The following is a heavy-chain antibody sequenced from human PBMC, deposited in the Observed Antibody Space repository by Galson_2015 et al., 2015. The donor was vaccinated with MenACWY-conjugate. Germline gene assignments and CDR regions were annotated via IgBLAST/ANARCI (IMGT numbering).Heavy chain of an antibody. CDR3: AKRTISVGNYGMDV. CDR1: GFTFKNYG. Sequence: SLRLSCAASGFTFKNYGMSWVRQAPGKGLEWVSSIGGSGATTYYADSVKGRFTISRDNSKNTLYLQMNSLRAEDTAVYYCAKRTISVGNYGMDVWGQGTTVTVSS. J-gene: IGHJ6*02. D-gene: IGHD1-26*01. V-gene: IGHV3-23*01. CDR2: IGGSGATT.